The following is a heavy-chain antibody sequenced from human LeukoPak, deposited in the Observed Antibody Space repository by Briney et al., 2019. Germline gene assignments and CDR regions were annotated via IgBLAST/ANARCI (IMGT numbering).Heavy chain of an antibody. J-gene: IGHJ4*02. V-gene: IGHV1-18*04. CDR3: ARATDYYDSSGYRSPCDY. Sequence: ASVKVSCKASGYTFTGYYMHWVRQAPGQGLEWMGWISAYSGNTNYAQKLQGRVTMTTDTSTSTAYMELRSLRSDDTAVYYCARATDYYDSSGYRSPCDYWGQGTLVTVSS. CDR1: GYTFTGYY. CDR2: ISAYSGNT. D-gene: IGHD3-22*01.